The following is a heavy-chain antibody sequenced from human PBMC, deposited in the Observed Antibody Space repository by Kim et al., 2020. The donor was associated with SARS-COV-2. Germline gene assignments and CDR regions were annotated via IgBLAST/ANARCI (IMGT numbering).Heavy chain of an antibody. J-gene: IGHJ3*01. CDR1: GFSFSDAW. CDR2: INADGSHT. D-gene: IGHD1-26*01. CDR3: ARAQTGSDPFDV. Sequence: GGSLRLSCTASGFSFSDAWMHWVRRAPGQGPMLVSRINADGSHTVYADAVKGRFTISRDNARNTVFLQMNSLRDDPAIYYCARAQTGSDPFDVWGQGTMVTVSS. V-gene: IGHV3-74*01.